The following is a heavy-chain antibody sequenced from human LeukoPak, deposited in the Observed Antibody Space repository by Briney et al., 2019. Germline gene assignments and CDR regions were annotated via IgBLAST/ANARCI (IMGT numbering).Heavy chain of an antibody. CDR1: GGSISSYY. CDR3: ARHGVGDFWSGYYGGLGYYYYGMDV. V-gene: IGHV4-59*08. CDR2: IYYSGST. D-gene: IGHD3-3*01. J-gene: IGHJ6*02. Sequence: TSETLSLTCTVSGGSISSYYWSWIRQPPGKGLEWIGYIYYSGSTNYNPSLKSRVTISVDTSKNQFSLRLSSVTAADTAVYYCARHGVGDFWSGYYGGLGYYYYGMDVWGQGTTVTVS.